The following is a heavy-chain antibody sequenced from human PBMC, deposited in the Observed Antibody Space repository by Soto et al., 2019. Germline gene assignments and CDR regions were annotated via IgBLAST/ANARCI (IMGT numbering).Heavy chain of an antibody. D-gene: IGHD2-15*01. CDR1: GFTCSDHY. V-gene: IGHV3-72*01. CDR3: VRAGFCGGGTCYSDYYDS. CDR2: TRNKANGYTT. J-gene: IGHJ4*02. Sequence: EVQLVESGGGLVQPGGSLRLSCAASGFTCSDHYMDWVRQAPGKGLEWVGRTRNKANGYTTEYAASVKGRFTISRDISQNSLYLHMKSLKTEDTAVYYCVRAGFCGGGTCYSDYYDSWGQGTLVTVSS.